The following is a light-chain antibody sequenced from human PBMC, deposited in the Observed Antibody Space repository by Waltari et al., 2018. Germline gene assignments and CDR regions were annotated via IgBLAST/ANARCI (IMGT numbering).Light chain of an antibody. J-gene: IGLJ2*01. CDR1: SSDVGGYNY. Sequence: HSALTQPPSVSGSPGQSITISCTGTSSDVGGYNYVSWYQQHPGKAPKLMIYDVSNRPSGVSNRFSGSKSGNTASLTISGLQAEDEADYYCSSYISSDTLELFGGGTSLTVL. CDR3: SSYISSDTLEL. V-gene: IGLV2-14*03. CDR2: DVS.